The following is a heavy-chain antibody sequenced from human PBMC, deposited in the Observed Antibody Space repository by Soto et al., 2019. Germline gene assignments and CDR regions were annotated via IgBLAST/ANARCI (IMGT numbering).Heavy chain of an antibody. CDR3: ERLGYNSSDYLSKWFAP. CDR2: IYTSGGT. J-gene: IGHJ5*02. D-gene: IGHD3-22*01. V-gene: IGHV4-61*02. CDR1: GDSISGDDYY. Sequence: PSETLSLTCTVSGDSISGDDYYWSWIRQPAGRGLEWIGRIYTSGGTNYNPSLKSRVTMSVDTSKNQFSLKLKSVTAADPAVYYCERLGYNSSDYLSKWFAPWGHGTLVTVSS.